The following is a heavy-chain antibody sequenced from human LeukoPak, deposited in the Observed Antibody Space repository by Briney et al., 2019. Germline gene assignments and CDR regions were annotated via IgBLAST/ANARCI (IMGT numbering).Heavy chain of an antibody. CDR2: INPNSGVT. Sequence: ASVKVSCKASGYTFTGYYIHWVRQAPGQGLEWMGWINPNSGVTHYPQKFQGRVTMTRDTSIRTAYMEVSSLRSDDAAVYYCARGQQWLEAFDYWGLGTLVTVSS. V-gene: IGHV1-2*02. D-gene: IGHD6-19*01. J-gene: IGHJ4*02. CDR3: ARGQQWLEAFDY. CDR1: GYTFTGYY.